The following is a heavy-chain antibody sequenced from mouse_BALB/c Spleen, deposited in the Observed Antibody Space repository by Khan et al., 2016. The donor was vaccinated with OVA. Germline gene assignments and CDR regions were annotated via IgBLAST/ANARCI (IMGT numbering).Heavy chain of an antibody. J-gene: IGHJ3*01. Sequence: EVELVESGGDLVKPGGSLKLSCAASGFTFSTYGMSWVRQAPDKRLEWVATVSTGGSYTYYPDSVKGRFTISRDYAKNTLYLQISGLRSEDTAMFYCTRLAYYYDSEGFAYWGQGTLVTVSA. D-gene: IGHD1-1*01. V-gene: IGHV5-6*01. CDR1: GFTFSTYG. CDR2: VSTGGSYT. CDR3: TRLAYYYDSEGFAY.